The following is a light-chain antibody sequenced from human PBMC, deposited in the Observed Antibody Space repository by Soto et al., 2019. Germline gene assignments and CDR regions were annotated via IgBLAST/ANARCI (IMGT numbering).Light chain of an antibody. V-gene: IGKV4-1*01. CDR2: WAS. J-gene: IGKJ4*01. CDR3: QQYYSPPVT. CDR1: QSVLYSSTNKNY. Sequence: DIVMTQSPDSLAVPLGARATINCKSSQSVLYSSTNKNYLAWFQQTPGQPPKLLIYWASTRESGVPDRFSGSGSGTDFTLTISSLQAEDVAVYYCQQYYSPPVTCGGGTKVEIK.